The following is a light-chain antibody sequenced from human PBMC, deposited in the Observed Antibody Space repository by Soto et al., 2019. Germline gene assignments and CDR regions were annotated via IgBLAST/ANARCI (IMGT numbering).Light chain of an antibody. CDR3: QQLNAYPLT. V-gene: IGKV1-5*03. J-gene: IGKJ5*01. Sequence: DIHITHSAFTLSLWGVERVTITCRASQTISSWLAWYQQKPGKAPKLLIYKASTLKSGVPSRFSGSGSGTDFTLTISNLQPEDFATYYCQQLNAYPLTFGQGTRLEIK. CDR2: KAS. CDR1: QTISSW.